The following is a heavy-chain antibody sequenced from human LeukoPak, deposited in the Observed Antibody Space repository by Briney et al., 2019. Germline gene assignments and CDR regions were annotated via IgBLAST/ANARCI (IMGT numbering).Heavy chain of an antibody. Sequence: GGSLRLSCAASGFTFSNFWMTWVRQAPGKGLEWEATIKTDGSETRNLDSMKGRFSISRDNARNSLYLQINSLRAEDTAVYYCAREGGYSYGYVDYWSQGTLVTVSS. CDR2: IKTDGSET. D-gene: IGHD5-18*01. CDR1: GFTFSNFW. V-gene: IGHV3-7*01. J-gene: IGHJ4*02. CDR3: AREGGYSYGYVDY.